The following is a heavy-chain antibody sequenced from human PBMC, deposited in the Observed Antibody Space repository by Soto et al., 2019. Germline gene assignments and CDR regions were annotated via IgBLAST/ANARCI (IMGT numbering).Heavy chain of an antibody. J-gene: IGHJ4*02. CDR2: IYYSGRT. V-gene: IGHV4-31*03. CDR3: ARGGARYYYGSGRVRYLDY. D-gene: IGHD3-10*01. Sequence: QVQLQEWGPGMVKPSQTLSLTCTVSGGSISSGGYYWSWIRQHPGKGLEWIGSIYYSGRTYYNPSLKSRVTLSVDPSKNQFSLKLSSVTAADTAVYYCARGGARYYYGSGRVRYLDYWGQGTLVTVSS. CDR1: GGSISSGGYY.